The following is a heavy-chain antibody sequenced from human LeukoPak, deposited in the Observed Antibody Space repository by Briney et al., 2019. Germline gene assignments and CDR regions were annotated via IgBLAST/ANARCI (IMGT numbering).Heavy chain of an antibody. CDR3: AKVHTRGGYYGSGGERDAFDI. CDR2: ISAYNGNT. V-gene: IGHV1-18*01. Sequence: ASVKVSCKASGYTFTSYGISWVRQAPGQGLEWMGWISAYNGNTNYAQKLQGRVTMTTDTSTSTAYMELRSLRSDDTAVYYCAKVHTRGGYYGSGGERDAFDIWGQGTMVTVSS. J-gene: IGHJ3*02. CDR1: GYTFTSYG. D-gene: IGHD3-10*01.